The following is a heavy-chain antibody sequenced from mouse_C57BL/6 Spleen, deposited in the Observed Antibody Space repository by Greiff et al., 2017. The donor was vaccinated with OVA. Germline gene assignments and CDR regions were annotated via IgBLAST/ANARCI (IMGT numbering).Heavy chain of an antibody. Sequence: QVQLQQPGAELVKPGASVKVSCKASGYTFTSYWMHWVKQRPGQGLEWIGRIHPSDSDTNYNQKCKGKATLTVDKSSSTAYMKGISLTSEDAAVCYCAIGPYYGFYFDYWGQGTTLTVSS. D-gene: IGHD1-1*01. CDR2: IHPSDSDT. V-gene: IGHV1-74*01. CDR3: AIGPYYGFYFDY. CDR1: GYTFTSYW. J-gene: IGHJ2*01.